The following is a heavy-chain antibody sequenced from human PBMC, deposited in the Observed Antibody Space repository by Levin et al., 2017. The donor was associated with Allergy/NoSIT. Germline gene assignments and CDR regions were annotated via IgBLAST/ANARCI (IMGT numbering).Heavy chain of an antibody. CDR1: GFSISSGYY. D-gene: IGHD6-19*01. CDR2: IYYTGNT. CDR3: ARTVTSGWYIFCFDP. J-gene: IGHJ5*02. Sequence: SETLSLTCAVSGFSISSGYYWGWIRQPPGKGLEWIGSIYYTGNTYYNPSLRSRVTISRDTSKNQFSLKLSSLTAEDTAIYYCARTVTSGWYIFCFDPWGQGTPVTVSS. V-gene: IGHV4-38-2*01.